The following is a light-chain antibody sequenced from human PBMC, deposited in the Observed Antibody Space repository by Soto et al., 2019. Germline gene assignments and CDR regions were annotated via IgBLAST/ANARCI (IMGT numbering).Light chain of an antibody. CDR3: AAWDDSLNGYYV. V-gene: IGLV1-44*01. CDR2: SNN. J-gene: IGLJ1*01. CDR1: SSNIGSNT. Sequence: VLTQPPSASGTPGQRVTISCSGSSSNIGSNTVNWYQQLPGTAPKLLIYSNNQRPSGVPDRFSGSKSGTSASLAISGLQSEDEADYYCAAWDDSLNGYYVFGTGTKVTVL.